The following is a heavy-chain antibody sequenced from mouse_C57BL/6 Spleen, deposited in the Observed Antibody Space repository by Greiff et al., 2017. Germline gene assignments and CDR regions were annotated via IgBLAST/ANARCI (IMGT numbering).Heavy chain of an antibody. CDR1: GYTFTDYE. CDR3: TREGSPSYFDY. CDR2: IDPETGGT. Sequence: VQLQQSGAELVRPGASVTLSCKASGYTFTDYEMHWVKQTPVHGLEWIGAIDPETGGTAYNQKFKGKAILTADKSSSTAYMELRSLTSDDSAVXYCTREGSPSYFDYWGQGTTLTVSS. J-gene: IGHJ2*01. V-gene: IGHV1-15*01.